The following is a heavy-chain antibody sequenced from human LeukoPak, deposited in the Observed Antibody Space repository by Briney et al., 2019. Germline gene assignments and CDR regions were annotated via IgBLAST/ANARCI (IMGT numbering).Heavy chain of an antibody. J-gene: IGHJ4*02. CDR2: ISDGGRNT. D-gene: IGHD4-11*01. Sequence: PGGSLRLSCSTSGFPLSCYTMKWVPQAPARGVEWVSTISDGGRNTRYADSVEGRSTISRDDSQNTLFLQMTSLRADDTALYYGATRLQNHFDYWGQGTQVTVSS. CDR1: GFPLSCYT. CDR3: ATRLQNHFDY. V-gene: IGHV3-23*01.